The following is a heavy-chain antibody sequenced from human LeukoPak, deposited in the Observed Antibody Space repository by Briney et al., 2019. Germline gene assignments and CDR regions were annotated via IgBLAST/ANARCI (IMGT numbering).Heavy chain of an antibody. J-gene: IGHJ5*02. D-gene: IGHD3-3*01. CDR3: ARDPNDFWSGYYTGFDP. CDR1: GGTFSSYA. V-gene: IGHV1-69*04. CDR2: IIPILGIA. Sequence: SVKVSCKASGGTFSSYAIIWVRQAPGQGLEWMGRIIPILGIANYARKFQGRVTITADKSTSTAYMELSSLRSEDTAVYYCARDPNDFWSGYYTGFDPWGQGTLVTVSS.